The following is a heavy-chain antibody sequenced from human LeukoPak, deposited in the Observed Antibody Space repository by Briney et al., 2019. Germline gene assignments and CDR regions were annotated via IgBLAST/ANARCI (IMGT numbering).Heavy chain of an antibody. D-gene: IGHD2-8*01. CDR2: IYYSGIT. CDR3: TGSKVSTFYFDF. CDR1: GGPINDYY. J-gene: IGHJ4*02. V-gene: IGHV4-59*08. Sequence: SETLSLICTVSGGPINDYYWRWIPQSPGKGLEWIGYIYYSGITSYNPSLKSPVTISVDTSKNQFSLKLSSMTAADTAVYYWTGSKVSTFYFDFCGQGILVTVSS.